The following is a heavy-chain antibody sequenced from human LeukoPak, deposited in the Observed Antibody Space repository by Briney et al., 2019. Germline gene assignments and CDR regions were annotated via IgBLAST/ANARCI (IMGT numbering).Heavy chain of an antibody. CDR2: IKQDRSEK. Sequence: GGSLRLSCAASGFTFTNYWMSWVRQAPGKGLELVANIKQDRSEKYYVDSVKGRFTISRDNAKNSLYLQMNSLRAEDTAVYYCARVWGTGYSSSWYPRPIDYWGQGTLVTVSS. CDR1: GFTFTNYW. D-gene: IGHD6-13*01. V-gene: IGHV3-7*01. CDR3: ARVWGTGYSSSWYPRPIDY. J-gene: IGHJ4*02.